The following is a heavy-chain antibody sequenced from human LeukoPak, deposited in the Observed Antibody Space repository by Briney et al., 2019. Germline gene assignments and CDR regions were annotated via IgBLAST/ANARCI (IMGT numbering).Heavy chain of an antibody. V-gene: IGHV3-7*01. J-gene: IGHJ3*02. CDR3: ARDFGSWALQRVLTSNADVFDI. Sequence: QSGGSLRLSCVVSRFTFSNYWMTWVRQAPGKGLEWVANINQDGIEKYYVDSVKGRFTISRDNAKHSLYLQMNSLRAEDTAVCYCARDFGSWALQRVLTSNADVFDIWGQGTMVSVSS. CDR2: INQDGIEK. D-gene: IGHD2-21*02. CDR1: RFTFSNYW.